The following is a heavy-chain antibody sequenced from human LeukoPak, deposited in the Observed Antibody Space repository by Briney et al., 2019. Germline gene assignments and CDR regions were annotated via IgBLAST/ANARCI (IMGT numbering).Heavy chain of an antibody. Sequence: GGSLRPSCAASGFTFSSYWMSWVRQAPGKGLEWVANIKQDGSEKYYVDSVKGRFTISRDNAKNSLYLQMNSLRAEDTAVYYCARDTGARTLYWYFDLWGRGTLVTVSS. CDR3: ARDTGARTLYWYFDL. V-gene: IGHV3-7*01. CDR1: GFTFSSYW. D-gene: IGHD1-14*01. J-gene: IGHJ2*01. CDR2: IKQDGSEK.